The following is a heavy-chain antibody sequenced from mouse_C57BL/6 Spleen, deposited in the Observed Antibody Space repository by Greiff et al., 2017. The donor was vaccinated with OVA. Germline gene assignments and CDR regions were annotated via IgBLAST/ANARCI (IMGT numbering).Heavy chain of an antibody. Sequence: EVQGVESGGDLVKPGGSLKLSCAASGFTFSSYGMSWVRQTPDKRLEWVATISSGGSYTYYPDSVKGRFTISRDNAKNTLYLQMSSLKSEDTAMYYCARRSTAQAPFAYWGQGTLVTVSA. D-gene: IGHD3-2*02. CDR2: ISSGGSYT. J-gene: IGHJ3*01. CDR1: GFTFSSYG. V-gene: IGHV5-6*01. CDR3: ARRSTAQAPFAY.